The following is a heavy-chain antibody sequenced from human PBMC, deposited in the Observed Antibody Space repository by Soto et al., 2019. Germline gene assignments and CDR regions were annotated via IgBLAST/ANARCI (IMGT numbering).Heavy chain of an antibody. CDR2: ISGSGGST. CDR3: ANPYWFSAAGNQPIDY. Sequence: EVQLLESGGGLVQPGGSLRLSCAASGFTFSSYAMSWVRQAPGKGLEWVSAISGSGGSTYYADSVKGRFTISRDNSKKKLYLHMNSLRAEDTAVYYCANPYWFSAAGNQPIDYWGQGTLVTVSS. D-gene: IGHD6-13*01. J-gene: IGHJ4*02. V-gene: IGHV3-23*01. CDR1: GFTFSSYA.